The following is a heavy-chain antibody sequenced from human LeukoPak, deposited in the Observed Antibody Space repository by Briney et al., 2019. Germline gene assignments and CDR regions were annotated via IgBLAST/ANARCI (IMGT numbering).Heavy chain of an antibody. CDR1: GFTFNDFF. CDR2: ISYDGSNK. Sequence: PGGSLRLSCTASGFTFNDFFMIWIRQAPGKGLEWVAVISYDGSNKYYADSVKGRFTISRDNTKNTLYLQMNSLRAEDTAVYYCWQQLDPSWGQGTLVTVSS. CDR3: WQQLDPS. D-gene: IGHD6-13*01. V-gene: IGHV3-30-3*01. J-gene: IGHJ4*02.